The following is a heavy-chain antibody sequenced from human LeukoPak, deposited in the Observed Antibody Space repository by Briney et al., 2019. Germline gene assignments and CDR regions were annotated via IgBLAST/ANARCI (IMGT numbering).Heavy chain of an antibody. J-gene: IGHJ4*02. CDR2: IKQDGSEK. CDR1: GFTFSNYW. D-gene: IGHD2-2*02. CDR3: ARDLGNGYTDY. V-gene: IGHV3-7*01. Sequence: GGSLRLSCAASGFTFSNYWMSWVRQAPGKGREWVANIKQDGSEKYYVDSLKGRFTITRDNANNSLYLQMNSLRAEDTAVYYCARDLGNGYTDYWGQGTLVTVSS.